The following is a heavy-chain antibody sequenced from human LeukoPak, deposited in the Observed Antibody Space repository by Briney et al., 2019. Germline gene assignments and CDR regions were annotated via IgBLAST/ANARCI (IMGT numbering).Heavy chain of an antibody. D-gene: IGHD5-12*01. CDR2: IYTSGTT. CDR3: ARAGGYSGYASN. V-gene: IGHV4-4*07. J-gene: IGHJ4*02. CDR1: GGSVSSYS. Sequence: SETLSLTCTVSGGSVSSYSWSWIRQPAGKGLEWIGRIYTSGTTHYNPSLKSRVTISLDTSKNKFSLNLTSVNVADTAVYYCARAGGYSGYASNWGQGTLVTVSS.